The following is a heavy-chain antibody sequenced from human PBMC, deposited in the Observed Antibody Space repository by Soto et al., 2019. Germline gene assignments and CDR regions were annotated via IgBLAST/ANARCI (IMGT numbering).Heavy chain of an antibody. Sequence: SETLSLTCTVPNGSISTYYWTWVRQPPGKGLEWIGYVYYSGTTNYNPSLKSRVGMSIDTSKNQFSLELKSVTAADTATYYCVRDYLLSGFDTWGQGTLVTVYS. CDR3: VRDYLLSGFDT. J-gene: IGHJ5*02. V-gene: IGHV4-59*01. D-gene: IGHD3-3*01. CDR1: NGSISTYY. CDR2: VYYSGTT.